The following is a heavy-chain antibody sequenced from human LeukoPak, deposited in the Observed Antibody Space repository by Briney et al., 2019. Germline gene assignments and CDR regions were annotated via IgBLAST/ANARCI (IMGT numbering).Heavy chain of an antibody. V-gene: IGHV4-59*01. CDR1: GGSISSYY. J-gene: IGHJ4*02. Sequence: SETLSLTCTVSGGSISSYYWSWIRQPPGKGLEWIGYIYYSGSTNYNPSLKSRVTISVDTSKNQFSLKLSSVTAADTAVYYCARVSYYYDSSSPGYFDYWGQGTLVTVSS. D-gene: IGHD3-22*01. CDR3: ARVSYYYDSSSPGYFDY. CDR2: IYYSGST.